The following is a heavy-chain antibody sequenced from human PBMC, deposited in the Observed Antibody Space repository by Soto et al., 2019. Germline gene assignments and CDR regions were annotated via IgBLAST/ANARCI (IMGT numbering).Heavy chain of an antibody. V-gene: IGHV3-15*01. D-gene: IGHD6-13*01. J-gene: IGHJ4*02. CDR1: GFTFSNAW. Sequence: GGSLRLSCAASGFTFSNAWMSWVRQAPGKGLEWVGRIKSKTDGGTTDYAAPVKGRFTISRDDSKNTLYLQMNSLKTEDTAVYYCTTDRRWWSSSWKPPGTPRDYWGQGTLVTVSS. CDR2: IKSKTDGGTT. CDR3: TTDRRWWSSSWKPPGTPRDY.